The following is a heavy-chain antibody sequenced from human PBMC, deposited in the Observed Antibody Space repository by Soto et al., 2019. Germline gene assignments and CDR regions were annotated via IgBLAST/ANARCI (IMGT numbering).Heavy chain of an antibody. CDR1: GYTLTSYG. V-gene: IGHV1-18*01. CDR2: IATYNGNT. Sequence: QVQLVQSGPEVKKPGASVKVSCKASGYTLTSYGITWVRQAPGQGLEWMGWIATYNGNTKYSQNRQGRVTMTTDTSTSTAYMELRSLRSDDTAVYYCARISTSGYFSYYYYYGMDVWGQGTTVTVSS. D-gene: IGHD3-22*01. J-gene: IGHJ6*02. CDR3: ARISTSGYFSYYYYYGMDV.